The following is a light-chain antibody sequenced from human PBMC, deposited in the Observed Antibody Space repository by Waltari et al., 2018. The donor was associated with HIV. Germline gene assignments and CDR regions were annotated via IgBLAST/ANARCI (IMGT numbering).Light chain of an antibody. Sequence: GAAPRLVMARNDQRPAGVPDRFSGTKSGTSAFLAISSLRLDDEAPYICASWDDSLGNWIFGGGTKLTVL. V-gene: IGLV1-47*01. J-gene: IGLJ3*02. CDR3: ASWDDSLGNWI. CDR2: RND.